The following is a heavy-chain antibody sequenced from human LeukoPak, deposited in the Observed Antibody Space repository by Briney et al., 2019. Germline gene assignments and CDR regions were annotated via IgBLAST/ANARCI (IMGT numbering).Heavy chain of an antibody. Sequence: PGGSLRLSCAASGFTFSSYGMSWARQAPGKGLEWVANIKQDGSKKSYVDSVKGRFTISRDNAKNSLYLQMNSLRAEDTAIYYCTRVGYIDEGIDYWGQGTLVTVSS. J-gene: IGHJ4*02. CDR3: TRVGYIDEGIDY. V-gene: IGHV3-7*04. CDR1: GFTFSSYG. CDR2: IKQDGSKK. D-gene: IGHD5-24*01.